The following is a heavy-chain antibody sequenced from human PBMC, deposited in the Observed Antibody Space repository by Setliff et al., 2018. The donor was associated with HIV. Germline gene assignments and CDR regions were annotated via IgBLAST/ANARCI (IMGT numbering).Heavy chain of an antibody. CDR1: GYTFTDYY. CDR3: ARAESLGWYYNYMDV. CDR2: INPNSGGT. Sequence: ASVKVSCKASGYTFTDYYMHRVRQAPGQGLEWLGWINPNSGGTNYAQKFQGRVTMTTDTSITTVYMDLSSLTSDDTAVYYCARAESLGWYYNYMDVWGKGTTVTVSS. D-gene: IGHD1-20*01. J-gene: IGHJ6*03. V-gene: IGHV1-2*02.